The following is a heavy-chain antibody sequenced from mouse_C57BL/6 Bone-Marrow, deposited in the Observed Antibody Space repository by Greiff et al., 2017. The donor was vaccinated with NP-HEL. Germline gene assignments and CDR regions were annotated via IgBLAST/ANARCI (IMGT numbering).Heavy chain of an antibody. V-gene: IGHV1-76*01. J-gene: IGHJ2*01. CDR2: IYPGSGNT. Sequence: HVKQSGAELVRPGASVKLSCKASGYTFTDYYINWVKQRPGQGLEWIARIYPGSGNTYYNEKFKGKATLTAEKSSSTAYMQLSSPTAEDAAVYFCARRGASRDYFDDWGKGTTLTVSS. D-gene: IGHD3-3*01. CDR1: GYTFTDYY. CDR3: ARRGASRDYFDD.